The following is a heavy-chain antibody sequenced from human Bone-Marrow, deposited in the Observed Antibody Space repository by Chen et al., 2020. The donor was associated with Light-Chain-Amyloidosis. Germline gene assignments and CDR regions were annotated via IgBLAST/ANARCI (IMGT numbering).Heavy chain of an antibody. J-gene: IGHJ4*02. CDR3: TRKGGYFDF. D-gene: IGHD3-10*01. CDR1: GFNFSSVG. V-gene: IGHV3-23*04. Sequence: GQLVESGGGLVQPGGSLRLSCATSGFNFSSVGMSWVRQAPGKGLEWVSTVSGSTVSTYYAGAVKGRFIISRDNSKSTLYLQMNSLRAGDTAVYFCTRKGGYFDFWGQGSLVTVSS. CDR2: VSGSTVST.